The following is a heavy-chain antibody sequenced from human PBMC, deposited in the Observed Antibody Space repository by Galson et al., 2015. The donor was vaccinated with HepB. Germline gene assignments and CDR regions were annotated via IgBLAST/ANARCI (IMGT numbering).Heavy chain of an antibody. J-gene: IGHJ4*02. V-gene: IGHV3-9*01. CDR2: INWNSNVI. D-gene: IGHD1-1*01. Sequence: SLRLSCAASGFTFDDYAMHWVRQVPGKGLEWVSGINWNSNVISYADSVKGRFTISRDNAKNFLYLQMNSLTSEDTAFYYCAAGTPIYFWGQGTRVTVSS. CDR3: AAGTPIYF. CDR1: GFTFDDYA.